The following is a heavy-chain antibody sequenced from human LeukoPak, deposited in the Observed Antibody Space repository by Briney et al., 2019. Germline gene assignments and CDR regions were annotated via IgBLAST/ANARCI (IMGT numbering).Heavy chain of an antibody. CDR2: IIPIFGTA. J-gene: IGHJ1*01. CDR3: ARDLYGGNGSGYFQH. CDR1: GGTFSSYA. D-gene: IGHD4-23*01. V-gene: IGHV1-69*06. Sequence: SVKVSCKASGGTFSSYAISWVRQAPGQGLEWMGGIIPIFGTANYAQKFQGRVTITADKSTSTAYMELSSLRSEDTAVYYCARDLYGGNGSGYFQHWGQGTLVTVSS.